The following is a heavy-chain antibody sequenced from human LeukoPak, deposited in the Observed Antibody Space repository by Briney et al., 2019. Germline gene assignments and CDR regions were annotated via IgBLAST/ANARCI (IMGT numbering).Heavy chain of an antibody. J-gene: IGHJ6*03. CDR1: GGSISSYY. CDR3: AGGYYYMDV. D-gene: IGHD3-10*01. Sequence: PSQTLSLTCTVSGGSISSYYWSWIRQPPGKGLEWIGYIYYSGSTNYNPSLKSRVIISVDTSKNQFSLKLSSVTAADTAVYYCAGGYYYMDVWGKGTTVTVSS. CDR2: IYYSGST. V-gene: IGHV4-59*01.